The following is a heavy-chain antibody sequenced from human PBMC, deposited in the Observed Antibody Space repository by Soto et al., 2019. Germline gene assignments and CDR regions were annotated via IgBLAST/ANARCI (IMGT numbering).Heavy chain of an antibody. CDR1: GFTFSDSA. J-gene: IGHJ4*02. CDR3: TRGGTMGLNDY. D-gene: IGHD2-8*01. V-gene: IGHV3-73*02. CDR2: IRSKANSYLT. Sequence: EVQLLESGGGLVQPGRSLRLSCAASGFTFSDSAMHWVRQASGKGLEWVARIRSKANSYLTAYAVSVEGRFSISRDDSKNTTYLEMNSLKTEDTAMYYCTRGGTMGLNDYWGQGTLVTVSS.